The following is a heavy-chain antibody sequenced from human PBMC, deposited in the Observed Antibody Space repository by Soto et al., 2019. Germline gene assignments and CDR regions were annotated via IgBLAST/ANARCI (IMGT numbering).Heavy chain of an antibody. CDR2: IYYSGST. J-gene: IGHJ3*02. CDR1: GGSISSYY. CDR3: AREEDMITFGGVIVPRGPNAFDI. V-gene: IGHV4-59*01. Sequence: SETLSLTCTVSGGSISSYYWSWIRQPPWKGLEWIGYIYYSGSTNYNPSLKSRVTISVDTSKNQFSLKLSSVTAADTAVYYCAREEDMITFGGVIVPRGPNAFDIWGQGTMVTVS. D-gene: IGHD3-16*02.